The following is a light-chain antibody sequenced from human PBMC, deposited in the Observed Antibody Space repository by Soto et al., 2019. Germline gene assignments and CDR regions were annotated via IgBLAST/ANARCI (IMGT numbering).Light chain of an antibody. CDR2: AAS. CDR1: QSISSY. Sequence: DIQMTQSPSSLSASVGDRVTITCRASQSISSYLNWYQQKPGKAPKLLIYAASNLQSGVPSRFSGSGSGTDFTLTISSLQPEDFASYYCQQSYSTPLTFGGGTKVALK. J-gene: IGKJ4*01. CDR3: QQSYSTPLT. V-gene: IGKV1-39*01.